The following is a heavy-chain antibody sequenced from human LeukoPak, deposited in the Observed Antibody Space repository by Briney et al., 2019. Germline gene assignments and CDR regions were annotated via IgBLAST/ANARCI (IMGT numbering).Heavy chain of an antibody. D-gene: IGHD1-1*01. J-gene: IGHJ3*02. CDR2: VYISGTT. Sequence: LETLSLTCTVSGGSISGYYWSWIRQPPGKGLEWIGYVYISGTTNYNPSLKSRVTISVDTSKNRFSLKLTSLTAADTAVYYCARQGINSDAFDMWGQGTMVTVSS. CDR3: ARQGINSDAFDM. V-gene: IGHV4-4*09. CDR1: GGSISGYY.